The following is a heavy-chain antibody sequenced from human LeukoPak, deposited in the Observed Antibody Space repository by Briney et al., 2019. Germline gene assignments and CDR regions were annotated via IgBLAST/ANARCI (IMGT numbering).Heavy chain of an antibody. D-gene: IGHD6-6*01. CDR3: ARGFEYSTSSRLGYYYFYMDV. CDR1: GGSISSYY. V-gene: IGHV4-59*08. J-gene: IGHJ6*03. Sequence: SETLSLTCTVSGGSISSYYWSWIRQPPGKGLEWIGYIYYSGSTNYNPSLKSRVTISVDTSKNQFSLKLSSVTAADTAVFYCARGFEYSTSSRLGYYYFYMDVWGIGTTVTVSS. CDR2: IYYSGST.